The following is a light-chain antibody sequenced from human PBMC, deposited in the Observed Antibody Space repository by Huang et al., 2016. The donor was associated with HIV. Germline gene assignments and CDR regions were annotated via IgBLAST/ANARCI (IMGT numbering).Light chain of an antibody. Sequence: DIQMTQSPSPLSASIGDRVIITCRASQDIGRLLNWYQQKPGKAPQLLIYEAAVLQTGVPSRFSGSGSGTHFTLTIRSLLPEDFATYYCQQSYSPSPFTFGLGTILDI. CDR2: EAA. CDR1: QDIGRL. J-gene: IGKJ2*01. V-gene: IGKV1-39*01. CDR3: QQSYSPSPFT.